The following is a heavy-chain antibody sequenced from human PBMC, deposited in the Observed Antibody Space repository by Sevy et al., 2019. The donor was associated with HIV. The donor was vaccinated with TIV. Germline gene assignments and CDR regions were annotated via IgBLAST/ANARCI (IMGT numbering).Heavy chain of an antibody. CDR1: GGSISSYY. V-gene: IGHV4-59*01. D-gene: IGHD5-18*01. CDR3: ATSSTWIQLWLAAFDI. Sequence: SETLSLTCTVSGGSISSYYWSWIRQPPGKGLEWIGYIYYSGSTNYNPSLKSLVTISLDTSKNQFSLKLSSVTAADTAVYYCATSSTWIQLWLAAFDIWGQGTMVTVSS. J-gene: IGHJ3*02. CDR2: IYYSGST.